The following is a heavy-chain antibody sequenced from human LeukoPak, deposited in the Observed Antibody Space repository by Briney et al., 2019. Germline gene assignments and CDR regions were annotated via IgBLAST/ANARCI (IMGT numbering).Heavy chain of an antibody. V-gene: IGHV3-30*02. CDR1: GFTFSSYG. J-gene: IGHJ5*02. D-gene: IGHD6-6*01. Sequence: PGGSLRLSCAASGFTFSSYGMHWVRQAPGKGLEWVAFIRYDGTEKYYGDSVKGRFTISRDNSKNTLYLQMNSLRAEDTAVYYCARVAMAARPHCFDPWGQGILVTVAS. CDR2: IRYDGTEK. CDR3: ARVAMAARPHCFDP.